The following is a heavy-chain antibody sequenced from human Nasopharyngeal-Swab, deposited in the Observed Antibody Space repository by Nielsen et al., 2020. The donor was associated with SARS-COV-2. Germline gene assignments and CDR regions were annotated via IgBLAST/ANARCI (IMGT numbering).Heavy chain of an antibody. CDR1: GGSLSGYY. V-gene: IGHV4-34*01. CDR2: VEQSGFT. J-gene: IGHJ4*02. D-gene: IGHD2-2*01. Sequence: SQTLSLTCAVYGGSLSGYYWTWIRRPPGKGLEWIGEVEQSGFTKYNPSLKSRVSISLDTSKNQVSLKVSSVTAADTAVYYCARTFCTTSSCSYYFDSWGQGNLVTVSS. CDR3: ARTFCTTSSCSYYFDS.